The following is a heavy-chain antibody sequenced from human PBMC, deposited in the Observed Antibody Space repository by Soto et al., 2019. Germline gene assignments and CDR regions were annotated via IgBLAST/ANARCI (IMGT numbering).Heavy chain of an antibody. Sequence: PSETLSLTCTVSGGSISRGGHYWSWLRQHPGKGLEWIGYIYYSGSTSSGSTSYNPSLKSRLTISIDTSKNQFSLKRSSVTAADTAVYYCASGTLLLILRQGPLDIWGQGTMVTVSS. V-gene: IGHV4-31*03. CDR3: ASGTLLLILRQGPLDI. J-gene: IGHJ3*02. D-gene: IGHD3-3*01. CDR1: GGSISRGGHY. CDR2: IYYSGSTSSGST.